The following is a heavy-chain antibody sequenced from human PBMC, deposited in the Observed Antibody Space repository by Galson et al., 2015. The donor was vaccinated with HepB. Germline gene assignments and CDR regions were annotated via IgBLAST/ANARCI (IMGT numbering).Heavy chain of an antibody. CDR1: GGTFSSYT. D-gene: IGHD6-19*01. J-gene: IGHJ3*02. CDR3: ARMYSSGWFDAFDI. V-gene: IGHV1-69*02. CDR2: IIPILGIA. Sequence: SVKVSCKASGGTFSSYTISWVRQAPGQGLEWMGRIIPILGIANYAQKFQGRVTITADKSTSTAYMELSSLRPEDTAVYYCARMYSSGWFDAFDIWGQGTMVTVSS.